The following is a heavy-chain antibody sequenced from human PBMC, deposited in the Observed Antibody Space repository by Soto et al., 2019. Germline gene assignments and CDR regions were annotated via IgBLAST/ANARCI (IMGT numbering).Heavy chain of an antibody. CDR2: ISSSGSAI. CDR1: GFPFSDYY. J-gene: IGHJ4*02. D-gene: IGHD3-10*01. CDR3: ARDRAEVDY. Sequence: GGSLSLSCAASGFPFSDYYMSWIRQAPGKGLEWVSYISSSGSAIYYADSVKGRFTISRDNAKNSLYLQMNSLRTEDTAVYYCARDRAEVDYWGQGTLVTVSS. V-gene: IGHV3-11*01.